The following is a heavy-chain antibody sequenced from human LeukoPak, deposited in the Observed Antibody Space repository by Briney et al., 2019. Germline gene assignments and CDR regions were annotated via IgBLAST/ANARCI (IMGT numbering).Heavy chain of an antibody. J-gene: IGHJ4*02. CDR1: GYTFTGYY. V-gene: IGHV1-2*02. CDR3: ARDRGVTIVSGY. D-gene: IGHD4-11*01. Sequence: ASVTVSCKASGYTFTGYYMHWVRQAPGQGLEWMGWINPNSGGTNYAQKFQGRVTMTRDQSISTAYVEMSRLRSDDTVVYNCARDRGVTIVSGYWGQGTLVTVSS. CDR2: INPNSGGT.